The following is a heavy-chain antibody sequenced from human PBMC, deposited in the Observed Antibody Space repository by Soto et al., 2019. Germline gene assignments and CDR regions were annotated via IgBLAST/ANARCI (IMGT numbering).Heavy chain of an antibody. CDR3: ARARWYDAFDV. CDR1: GFFISSGNY. CDR2: IFHGGHT. D-gene: IGHD2-15*01. Sequence: SENLSLTCAVSGFFISSGNYWGWIRKPPGKGLEWIGSIFHGGHTYYNPSLKSRVTISVDMSKDQFSLTLNSVTAADTAVYYCARARWYDAFDVWGQGTVVTVSS. V-gene: IGHV4-38-2*01. J-gene: IGHJ3*01.